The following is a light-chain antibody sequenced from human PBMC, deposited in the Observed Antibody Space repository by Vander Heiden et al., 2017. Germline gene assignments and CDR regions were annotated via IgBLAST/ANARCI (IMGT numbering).Light chain of an antibody. CDR3: MQSINLPRT. Sequence: DIVLTQTPLSMSVTPGQPASISCKSSQSLLPSGGRTFLYWFLQKPGQPPQVLIYEVSSRLSGVPDRFSGSGSGTDFTLKISRVEAEDVGIYYCMQSINLPRTFGQGTKLEIK. CDR1: QSLLPSGGRTF. CDR2: EVS. J-gene: IGKJ2*02. V-gene: IGKV2-29*03.